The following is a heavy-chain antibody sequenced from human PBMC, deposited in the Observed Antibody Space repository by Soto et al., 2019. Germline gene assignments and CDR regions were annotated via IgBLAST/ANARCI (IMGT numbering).Heavy chain of an antibody. J-gene: IGHJ5*02. CDR2: IYPSDSYT. D-gene: IGHD6-13*01. CDR3: ARHEQFSSSWYGLADPRDWFDP. Sequence: PGESLKISCESSGYTFANYWIGWVRQVPGKGLEWVAIIYPSDSYTNYSPSFQGHVTISADKSISTAYLQWSSLKASDTAMYYCARHEQFSSSWYGLADPRDWFDPWGQGTLVTVSS. CDR1: GYTFANYW. V-gene: IGHV5-51*01.